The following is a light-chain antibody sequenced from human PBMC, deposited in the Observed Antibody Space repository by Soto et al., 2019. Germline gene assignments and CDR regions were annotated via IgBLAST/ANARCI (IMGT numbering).Light chain of an antibody. Sequence: DIQMTQSPSSLSASVGDRVTITCQASQDISNYLNWYQQKPGKAPKLLIYDASNLETGVSSRFRGSGSGTDFTFTISSLQPEDIATYYCQQYDNPALTFGGGTKVEIK. CDR1: QDISNY. CDR3: QQYDNPALT. CDR2: DAS. J-gene: IGKJ4*01. V-gene: IGKV1-33*01.